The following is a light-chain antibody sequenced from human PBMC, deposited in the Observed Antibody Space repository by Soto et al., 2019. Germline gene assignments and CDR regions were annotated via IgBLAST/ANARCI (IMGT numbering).Light chain of an antibody. Sequence: EIVMTQSPATLSVSPGERATLSCRASQSVSTKLAWYQQKRGQTPRLLIYGASTRATGIPARFSGSGSGTEFTFTISSLQSEDFTVFYCQQYSDWPITFGQGTRLEIK. CDR3: QQYSDWPIT. CDR2: GAS. J-gene: IGKJ5*01. V-gene: IGKV3-15*01. CDR1: QSVSTK.